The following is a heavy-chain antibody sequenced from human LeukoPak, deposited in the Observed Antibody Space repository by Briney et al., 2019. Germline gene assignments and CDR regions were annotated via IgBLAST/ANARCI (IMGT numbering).Heavy chain of an antibody. Sequence: ASVKVSCKASGYTFTGYYMHWVRQAPGQGLEWMGWINPNSGGTNYAQKFQGRVTMTRDTSISTAYMELSRLRSDDTAVYYCARGPVDFWSGYYKYYFVYWGQGTLVTVSS. V-gene: IGHV1-2*02. CDR2: INPNSGGT. CDR1: GYTFTGYY. J-gene: IGHJ4*02. D-gene: IGHD3-3*01. CDR3: ARGPVDFWSGYYKYYFVY.